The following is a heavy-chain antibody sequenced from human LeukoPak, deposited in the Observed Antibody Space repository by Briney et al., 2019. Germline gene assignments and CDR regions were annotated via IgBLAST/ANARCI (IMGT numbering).Heavy chain of an antibody. CDR1: GITFTSDA. J-gene: IGHJ4*02. CDR2: ISGDGRST. D-gene: IGHD3-10*01. CDR3: VHGAPFDS. Sequence: PGGSLRLSCAASGITFTSDAMHWVRQAPGKGLLWVSRISGDGRSTTYADSVKGRFIISKDSAKNTVYLQLKSLRVEDTAAYYCVHGAPFDSWGQGTLVTVSS. V-gene: IGHV3-74*01.